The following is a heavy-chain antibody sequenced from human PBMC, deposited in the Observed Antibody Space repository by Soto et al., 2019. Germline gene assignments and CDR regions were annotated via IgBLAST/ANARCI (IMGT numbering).Heavy chain of an antibody. CDR3: ATGGPGYADYDY. J-gene: IGHJ4*02. Sequence: QPPGKGLEWVGEIYQRGDTIYNPSLKSRVTISIDRSKNQFSLNLNSMTAADTVVYYGATGGPGYADYDYLGQGTLVIVSS. CDR2: IYQRGDT. D-gene: IGHD2-2*01. V-gene: IGHV4-4*02.